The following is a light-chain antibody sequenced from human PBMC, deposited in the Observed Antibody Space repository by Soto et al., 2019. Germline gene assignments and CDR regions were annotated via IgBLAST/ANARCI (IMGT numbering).Light chain of an antibody. J-gene: IGLJ2*01. Sequence: QSVLTQPASVSGSPGQSITISCTGTSSDVGGYNYVSWYQQHPGTAPKLMIYDVRNRPSGVSNRFSGSKSGNRASLTISGLQAEDEADYYCSSYTSGSTLVVFGGGTKLTVL. CDR2: DVR. CDR1: SSDVGGYNY. CDR3: SSYTSGSTLVV. V-gene: IGLV2-14*01.